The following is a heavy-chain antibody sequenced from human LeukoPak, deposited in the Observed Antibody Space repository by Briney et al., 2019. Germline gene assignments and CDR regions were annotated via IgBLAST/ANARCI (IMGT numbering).Heavy chain of an antibody. CDR3: ANYLKPQRLDY. V-gene: IGHV3-23*01. J-gene: IGHJ4*02. CDR1: GFTFSGYA. Sequence: GGSLRLSCAASGFTFSGYAMSWVRQAPGQGLEWVSAISANGAHKYYADSVKGRFTISRDNSKNTLFLQMTGLRVEDSAVYYCANYLKPQRLDYWGQGTLVTVSS. CDR2: ISANGAHK.